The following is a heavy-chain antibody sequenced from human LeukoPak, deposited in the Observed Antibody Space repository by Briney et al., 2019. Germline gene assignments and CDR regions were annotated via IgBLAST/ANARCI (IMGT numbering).Heavy chain of an antibody. V-gene: IGHV4-4*07. J-gene: IGHJ4*02. CDR1: AGSISSYY. Sequence: SETLSLTCTVSAGSISSYYWSWIRQPAGKGLEWTGRIYTSGSTEYNPSLKSRVTMSVDTSKNQFSLRLSSVTAADTAVYYCARYVKHGYDTPGFDSWGQGTLVTVSS. D-gene: IGHD3-3*01. CDR2: IYTSGST. CDR3: ARYVKHGYDTPGFDS.